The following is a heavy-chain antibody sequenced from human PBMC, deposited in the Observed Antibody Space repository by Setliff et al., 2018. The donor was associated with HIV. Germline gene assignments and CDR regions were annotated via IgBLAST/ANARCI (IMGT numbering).Heavy chain of an antibody. CDR1: GYSISSGYY. CDR2: IYQSGSS. D-gene: IGHD1-7*01. J-gene: IGHJ6*03. Sequence: SETLSLTCAVSGYSISSGYYWGWIRQPPGKGLEWIGNIYQSGSSYSNPSLKSRVTISVDTSKNQFSLKLSSVTAADTAVYYCARVGGTTWGVYYYYYYMDVWGKGTTVTVSS. V-gene: IGHV4-38-2*01. CDR3: ARVGGTTWGVYYYYYYMDV.